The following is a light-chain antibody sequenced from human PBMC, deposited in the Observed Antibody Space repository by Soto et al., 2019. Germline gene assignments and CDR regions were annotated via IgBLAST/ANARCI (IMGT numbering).Light chain of an antibody. CDR1: SSDVGGYDH. J-gene: IGLJ3*02. CDR3: SSNTNKDTLL. V-gene: IGLV2-14*03. Sequence: QSALTQPASVSGSPGQSITISCTGTSSDVGGYDHVSWYQQHPGKAPKLIIYDVTVRPSGISPRFSGSKSDNTGSLAVSGLQPEDEADYYCSSNTNKDTLLFGGGTKLTVL. CDR2: DVT.